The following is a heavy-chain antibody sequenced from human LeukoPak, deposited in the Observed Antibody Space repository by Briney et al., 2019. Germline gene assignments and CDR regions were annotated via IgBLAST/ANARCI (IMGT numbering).Heavy chain of an antibody. Sequence: GGSLRLSCAASGFTFDDYAMHWVRQAPGKGLEWVSGISWNSGSIGYADSVKGRFTISRDNAKNSLYLQMNSLRAEDTALYYCAKDIFRGVIIPYYFDYWGQGTLVTVSS. CDR3: AKDIFRGVIIPYYFDY. CDR2: ISWNSGSI. V-gene: IGHV3-9*01. CDR1: GFTFDDYA. J-gene: IGHJ4*02. D-gene: IGHD3-10*01.